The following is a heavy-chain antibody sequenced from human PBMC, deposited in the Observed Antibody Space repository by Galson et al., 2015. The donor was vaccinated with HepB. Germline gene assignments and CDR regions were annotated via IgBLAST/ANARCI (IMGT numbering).Heavy chain of an antibody. CDR2: TYYRSKWYS. CDR1: GDSVSSNSAA. J-gene: IGHJ4*02. V-gene: IGHV6-1*01. CDR3: TRDLGGRFDY. Sequence: CAISGDSVSSNSAAWGWIGQSPSRGLEWLGRTYYRSKWYSDYAVSVKSRITINPDTSKNQFSLQLNSVSPGDTAVYYCTRDLGGRFDYWGQGTLVTVSS. D-gene: IGHD3-16*01.